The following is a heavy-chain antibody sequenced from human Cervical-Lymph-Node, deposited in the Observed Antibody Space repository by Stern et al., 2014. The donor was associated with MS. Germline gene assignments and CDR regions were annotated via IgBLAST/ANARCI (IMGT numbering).Heavy chain of an antibody. Sequence: VQLVESGGGLVKPRGSLRLSCAASGFAFSDFYMSWIRQAPGKGLQWLSSISSTGSTIYYADSVKGRFTISRDNAKNTLYLQMNSLRAEDTAMYYCARVGSSGWQYFDHWGQGTLVTVSS. CDR2: ISSTGSTI. J-gene: IGHJ4*02. CDR1: GFAFSDFY. CDR3: ARVGSSGWQYFDH. D-gene: IGHD6-19*01. V-gene: IGHV3-11*01.